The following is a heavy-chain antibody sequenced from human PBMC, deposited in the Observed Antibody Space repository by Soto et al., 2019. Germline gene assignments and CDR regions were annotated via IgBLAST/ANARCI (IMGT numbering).Heavy chain of an antibody. V-gene: IGHV4-59*08. D-gene: IGHD4-17*01. CDR2: IYYSGST. J-gene: IGHJ4*02. Sequence: SETLSLTCTVSGGSISSYYWSWIRQPPGKGLEWIGYIYYSGSTNYNPSLKSRVTISVDTSKNQFSLKLSSVTAADTAVYYCAIRSTVTTKMVYFDYWGQGTLVTVSS. CDR3: AIRSTVTTKMVYFDY. CDR1: GGSISSYY.